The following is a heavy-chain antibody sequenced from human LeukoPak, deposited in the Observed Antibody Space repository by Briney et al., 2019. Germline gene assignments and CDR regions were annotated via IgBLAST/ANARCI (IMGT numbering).Heavy chain of an antibody. D-gene: IGHD3-10*01. J-gene: IGHJ4*02. CDR2: IISSGSKI. CDR3: ARVTYGSGTYGAFDY. Sequence: GRSLRLSCAASGFTFSDYYMSWIRQAPGKGLEWVSSIISSGSKIYYADSVQGRFTISRDNAKNSLYLQMNSLRAEDTAVYYCARVTYGSGTYGAFDYWGQGTLVTVSS. CDR1: GFTFSDYY. V-gene: IGHV3-11*01.